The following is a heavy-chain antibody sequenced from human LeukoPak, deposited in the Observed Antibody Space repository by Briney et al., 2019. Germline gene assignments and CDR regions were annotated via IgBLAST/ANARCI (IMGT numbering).Heavy chain of an antibody. V-gene: IGHV4-39*01. J-gene: IGHJ3*02. CDR2: IYYDGSP. Sequence: SETLSLTCTASGGSIRISSYYWGWIRQPPGKGLEWIVSIYYDGSPYYNPSLKSRVTISVDTSKNQFSLKVRSVTAADTAVYYCARQVLEMTAMYAFDIWGQGTIVTVSS. D-gene: IGHD5-24*01. CDR1: GGSIRISSYY. CDR3: ARQVLEMTAMYAFDI.